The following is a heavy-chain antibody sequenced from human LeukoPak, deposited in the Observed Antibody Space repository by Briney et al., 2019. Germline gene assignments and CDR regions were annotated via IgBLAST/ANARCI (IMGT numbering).Heavy chain of an antibody. D-gene: IGHD6-19*01. CDR2: IYYSGST. V-gene: IGHV4-59*01. CDR3: ARGQWPPTYYFDY. Sequence: SETLSLTCTVSGGSISSYYWSWIRRPPGKGLEWIGYIYYSGSTNYNPSLKSRVTISVDTSENQFSLKLSFVTAADTAVYYCARGQWPPTYYFDYWGQGTLVTISS. J-gene: IGHJ4*02. CDR1: GGSISSYY.